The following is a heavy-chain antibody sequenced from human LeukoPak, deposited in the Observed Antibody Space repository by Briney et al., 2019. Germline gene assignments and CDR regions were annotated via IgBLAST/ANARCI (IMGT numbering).Heavy chain of an antibody. J-gene: IGHJ4*02. Sequence: PGGSLRLSCAASGFTFSSYGMHWVRQAPGKGLEWVAFIRYDGSNKYYADSVKGRFTISRDNSKSTLYLQMNSLRAEDTAVYYCAKGNVLRFLEWFIWGQGTLVTVSS. V-gene: IGHV3-30*02. D-gene: IGHD3-3*01. CDR2: IRYDGSNK. CDR3: AKGNVLRFLEWFI. CDR1: GFTFSSYG.